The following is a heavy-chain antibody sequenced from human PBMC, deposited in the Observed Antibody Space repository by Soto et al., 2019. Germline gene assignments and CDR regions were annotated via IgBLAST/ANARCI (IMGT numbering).Heavy chain of an antibody. Sequence: SVQVSCKASAVVFRSYGMNWVRQAPGQGLEWMGGIIPISGTTNYAQRFQGRVAITADESTDTVYMELSRLRSEDTAVYFCARVRCFNGLCHTADYGMDVWGQGTTVTVSS. CDR2: IIPISGTT. D-gene: IGHD2-8*01. V-gene: IGHV1-69*13. CDR1: AVVFRSYG. CDR3: ARVRCFNGLCHTADYGMDV. J-gene: IGHJ6*02.